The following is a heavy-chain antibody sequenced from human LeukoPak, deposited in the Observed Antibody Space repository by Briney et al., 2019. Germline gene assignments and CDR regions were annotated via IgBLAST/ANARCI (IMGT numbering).Heavy chain of an antibody. Sequence: SETLSLTCAVSNYSISSGYYWGWIRQPPGKGLEWIGSIYQSGSTYYNPSLKSRVTISVDTPKNQFSLKLTSVTAADTAVYYCAGGGLITMIVVVITPFDYWGQGTLVTVSS. V-gene: IGHV4-38-2*01. CDR2: IYQSGST. CDR1: NYSISSGYY. J-gene: IGHJ4*02. D-gene: IGHD3-22*01. CDR3: AGGGLITMIVVVITPFDY.